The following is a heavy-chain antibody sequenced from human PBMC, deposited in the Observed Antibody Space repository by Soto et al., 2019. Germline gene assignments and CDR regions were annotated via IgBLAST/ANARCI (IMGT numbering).Heavy chain of an antibody. CDR3: ARTTPAYCSGGSCYSGRRYCGMDV. Sequence: QVQLQESGPGLVKPSQTLSLTCTVSGGSISSGGYYWSWIRQHPGKGLEWIGYIYYSGSTYYNPSPRSRVTISVDTSKTQCSLKLSSVTAADTAVYYCARTTPAYCSGGSCYSGRRYCGMDVWGQGTTVTVSS. CDR2: IYYSGST. CDR1: GGSISSGGYY. D-gene: IGHD2-15*01. V-gene: IGHV4-31*03. J-gene: IGHJ6*02.